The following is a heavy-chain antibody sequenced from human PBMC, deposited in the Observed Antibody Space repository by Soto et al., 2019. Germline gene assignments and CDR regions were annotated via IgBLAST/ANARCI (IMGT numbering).Heavy chain of an antibody. CDR2: MNPSNGGT. J-gene: IGHJ4*02. CDR1: GYTFTGYY. V-gene: IGHV1-2*02. D-gene: IGHD6-6*01. Sequence: QVHLVQSGAEVKRPGASVKVSCKTSGYTFTGYYLHWVRQAPGQAPEWMGWMNPSNGGTKYGPKFQCRVTMTRDTSVSTAFLDLTRLTSDDTAVYYCVRGVWGSSVHGGQGSRVTVPS. CDR3: VRGVWGSSVH.